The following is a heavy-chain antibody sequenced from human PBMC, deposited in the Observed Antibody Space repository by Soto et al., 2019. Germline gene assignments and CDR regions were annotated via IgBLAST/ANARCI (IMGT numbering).Heavy chain of an antibody. J-gene: IGHJ4*02. D-gene: IGHD5-18*01. CDR3: ASDPKRRDGYNFDS. V-gene: IGHV3-11*01. CDR1: GFIFTDYS. Sequence: PGGSLRLSCAASGFIFTDYSMTWIRQAPGKGLEWVSYISNGDETTQYADSVKGRFTVSRDNAKNVLFLQMSSLRVDDTAVYYCASDPKRRDGYNFDSWGRRPLVTVST. CDR2: ISNGDETT.